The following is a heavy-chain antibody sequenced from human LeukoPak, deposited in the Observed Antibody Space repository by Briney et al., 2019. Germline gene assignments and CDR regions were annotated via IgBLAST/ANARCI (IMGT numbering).Heavy chain of an antibody. D-gene: IGHD3-10*01. Sequence: GASVKVSCKASGYIFTGYYMHWVRQAPGQGLEWMGRVYPNSGGTNYAQKFQGRVTMTRDTSISTVYMELSRLRSDDTAVYYCARTMVRGDRDYWGQGTLVTVSS. V-gene: IGHV1-2*06. CDR3: ARTMVRGDRDY. CDR2: VYPNSGGT. J-gene: IGHJ4*02. CDR1: GYIFTGYY.